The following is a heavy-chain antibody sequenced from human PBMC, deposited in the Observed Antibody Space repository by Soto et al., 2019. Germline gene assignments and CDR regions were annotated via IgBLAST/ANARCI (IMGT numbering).Heavy chain of an antibody. J-gene: IGHJ4*02. D-gene: IGHD2-2*01. CDR1: GFTFSSYA. CDR3: AKDRQYQLPPLQLDY. CDR2: ISGSGGST. V-gene: IGHV3-23*01. Sequence: EVQLLESGGGLEQPGGSLRLSCAASGFTFSSYAMSWVRQAPGKGLEWVSAISGSGGSTYYADSVKGRFTISRDNSKNTRYLQMNSLRAEDTAVYYCAKDRQYQLPPLQLDYWGQGTLVTVSS.